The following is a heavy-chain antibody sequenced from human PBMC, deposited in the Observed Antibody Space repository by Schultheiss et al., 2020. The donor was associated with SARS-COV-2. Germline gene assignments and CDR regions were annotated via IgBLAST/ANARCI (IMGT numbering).Heavy chain of an antibody. Sequence: SETLSLTCTVSGGSISSYYWSWIRQSPGKGLEWIGYIYSSGSTNCNPSLKSRVTISLDTSKSQFSLNLTSVTAADTAVYYCARSITAYYFDYWGQGTLVTVSS. J-gene: IGHJ4*02. D-gene: IGHD3-3*01. CDR2: IYSSGST. CDR1: GGSISSYY. CDR3: ARSITAYYFDY. V-gene: IGHV4-59*01.